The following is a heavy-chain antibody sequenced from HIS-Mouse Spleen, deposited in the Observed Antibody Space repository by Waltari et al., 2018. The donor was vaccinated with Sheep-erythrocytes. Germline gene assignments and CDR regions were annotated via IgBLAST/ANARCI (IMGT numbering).Heavy chain of an antibody. CDR3: ARASPIYDYVWGSYRPGYFQH. CDR2: IYYSVST. V-gene: IGHV4-31*02. CDR1: SGGYY. D-gene: IGHD3-16*02. Sequence: SGGYYWSWIRQHPGKGLEWIGYIYYSVSTYYNPSLKSRVTISVDTSKNQFSLKLSSVTAADTAVYYCARASPIYDYVWGSYRPGYFQHWGQGTLVTVSS. J-gene: IGHJ1*01.